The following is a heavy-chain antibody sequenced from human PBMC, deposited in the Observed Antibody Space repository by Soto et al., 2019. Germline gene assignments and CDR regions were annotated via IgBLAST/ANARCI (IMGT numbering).Heavy chain of an antibody. V-gene: IGHV3-20*04. CDR3: AREAYSGSYDWLDP. J-gene: IGHJ5*02. CDR2: INWIGDSK. D-gene: IGHD1-26*01. CDR1: GFTFDDYG. Sequence: EVQLVESGGGVVRPGGSLRLFCAASGFTFDDYGMSWVRQAPGKGLEWVSGINWIGDSKGYADSVKGRFTISRDNAKNSLFLQMNSLRAGDTGLYYCAREAYSGSYDWLDPWGQGTLVTVSS.